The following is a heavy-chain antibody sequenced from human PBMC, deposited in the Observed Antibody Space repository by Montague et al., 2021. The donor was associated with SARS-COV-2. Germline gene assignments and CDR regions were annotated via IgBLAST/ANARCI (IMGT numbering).Heavy chain of an antibody. D-gene: IGHD3-22*01. V-gene: IGHV4-39*01. Sequence: SETLSLTCAVYGGSFSSYYWGWIRQPPGKGLEWIGSIYYSGSTYYNPSLKSRVTISVDTSKNQFPLTLSSVTAADTAVYYCARFPTSYYYDSKAAPATPDALDIWGQGTMVTVSS. CDR1: GGSFSSYY. CDR2: IYYSGST. J-gene: IGHJ3*02. CDR3: ARFPTSYYYDSKAAPATPDALDI.